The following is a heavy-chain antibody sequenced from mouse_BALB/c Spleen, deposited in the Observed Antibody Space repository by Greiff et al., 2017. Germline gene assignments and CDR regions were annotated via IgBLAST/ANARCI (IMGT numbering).Heavy chain of an antibody. CDR3: ARGTAVYFDY. CDR2: INPGSGGT. D-gene: IGHD1-2*01. J-gene: IGHJ2*01. CDR1: GYAFTNYL. V-gene: IGHV1-54*01. Sequence: QVQLQQSGAELVRPGTSVKVSCKASGYAFTNYLIEWVKQRPGQGLEWIGVINPGSGGTNYNEKFKGKATLTADKSSSTAYMQLSSLTSDDSAVYFCARGTAVYFDYWGQGTTLTVSS.